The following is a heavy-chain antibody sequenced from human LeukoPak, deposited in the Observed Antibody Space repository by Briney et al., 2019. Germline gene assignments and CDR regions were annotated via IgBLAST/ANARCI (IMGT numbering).Heavy chain of an antibody. CDR1: GYTFTSYD. Sequence: ASVKVSCKASGYTFTSYDINWVRQATGQGLEWMGWMNPNSGNTGYAQKFQGRVTITRNTSISTAYMELSSLRSEDTAVYYCARGVGEAYGERDWFDPWGQGTLVTVSS. CDR2: MNPNSGNT. V-gene: IGHV1-8*03. J-gene: IGHJ5*02. CDR3: ARGVGEAYGERDWFDP. D-gene: IGHD4-17*01.